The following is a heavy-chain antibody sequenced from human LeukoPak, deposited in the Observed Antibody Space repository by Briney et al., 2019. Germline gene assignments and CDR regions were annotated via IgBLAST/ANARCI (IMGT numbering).Heavy chain of an antibody. CDR1: GYIFSSYV. CDR3: ARGGSRHSTSGTVDY. Sequence: ASVKVSCKASGYIFSSYVLNWVRQAPGQGLEWMGWISTNTGNPTYAQGFTGRFVFSLDTSISTTYLQINSLKAEDTAVYYCARGGSRHSTSGTVDYWGQGTLVTVSS. J-gene: IGHJ4*02. V-gene: IGHV7-4-1*02. CDR2: ISTNTGNP. D-gene: IGHD6-6*01.